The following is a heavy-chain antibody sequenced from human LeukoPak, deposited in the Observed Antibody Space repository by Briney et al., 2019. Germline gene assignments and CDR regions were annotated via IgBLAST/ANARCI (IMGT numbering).Heavy chain of an antibody. Sequence: PSETLSLTCIVSGGSISSSYWSWIRQPPGKGLEWIGYVHYSGSTNYNPSLKSRVTISVDTSKNQFSLKLSSVTAADTAVYYCARSKRWLLYWYFDLWGRGTLVTVSS. CDR1: GGSISSSY. V-gene: IGHV4-59*12. D-gene: IGHD5-24*01. CDR3: ARSKRWLLYWYFDL. J-gene: IGHJ2*01. CDR2: VHYSGST.